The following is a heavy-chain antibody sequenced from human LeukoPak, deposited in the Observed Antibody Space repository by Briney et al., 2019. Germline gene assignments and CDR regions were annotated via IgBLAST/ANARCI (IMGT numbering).Heavy chain of an antibody. Sequence: PGGSLSLSCAASGFTFSSYWMSWVRQAPGKGLEWVANIKQDGSEKYYVDSVKGRFTISRDNAKNSLYLQMNSLRAEDTAVYYCARAHYDFWSGLSSGMDVWGQGTTVTVSS. D-gene: IGHD3-3*01. CDR1: GFTFSSYW. J-gene: IGHJ6*02. V-gene: IGHV3-7*03. CDR3: ARAHYDFWSGLSSGMDV. CDR2: IKQDGSEK.